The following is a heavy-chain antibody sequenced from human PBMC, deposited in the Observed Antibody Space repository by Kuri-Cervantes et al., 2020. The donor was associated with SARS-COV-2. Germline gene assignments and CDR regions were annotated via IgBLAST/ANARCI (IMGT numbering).Heavy chain of an antibody. Sequence: SETPSLTCAVYGGSFSGYYWSWIRQPPGKGLEWIGEINHSGSTNYNPSLKSRVTISVDTSKNQFSLKLSSVTAADTAVYYCARGRVRSIFGVVITKYYYYYYMDVWGKGTTVTVSS. CDR1: GGSFSGYY. J-gene: IGHJ6*03. CDR3: ARGRVRSIFGVVITKYYYYYYMDV. D-gene: IGHD3-3*01. V-gene: IGHV4-34*01. CDR2: INHSGST.